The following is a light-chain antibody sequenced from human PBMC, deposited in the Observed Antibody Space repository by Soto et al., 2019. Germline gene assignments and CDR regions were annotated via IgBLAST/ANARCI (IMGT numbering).Light chain of an antibody. V-gene: IGKV1-5*01. Sequence: DIQMTQFPSTLSASVGDRVTITCRASQTTNTWLAWYQQKPGTAPKLLIYDASRLEGGVPSRFSASGSGTEFTLTISSLQPDDLATYYCQQYISYPYTFGKGTKVEIK. CDR2: DAS. CDR1: QTTNTW. CDR3: QQYISYPYT. J-gene: IGKJ2*01.